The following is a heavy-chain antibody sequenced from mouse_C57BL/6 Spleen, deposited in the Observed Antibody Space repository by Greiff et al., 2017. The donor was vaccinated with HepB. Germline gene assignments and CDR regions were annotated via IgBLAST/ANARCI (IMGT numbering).Heavy chain of an antibody. V-gene: IGHV5-16*01. Sequence: EVQRVESEGGLVQPGSSMKLSCTASGFTFSDYYMAWVRQVPEKGLEWVANINYDGSSTYYLDSLKSRFIISRDNAKNILYLQMSSLKSEDTATYYCAREGDYVPFAYWGQGTLVTVSA. J-gene: IGHJ3*01. CDR3: AREGDYVPFAY. D-gene: IGHD2-4*01. CDR2: INYDGSST. CDR1: GFTFSDYY.